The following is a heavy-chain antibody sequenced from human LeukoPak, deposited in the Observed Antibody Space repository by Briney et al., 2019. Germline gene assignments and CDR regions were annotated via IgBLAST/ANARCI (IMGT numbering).Heavy chain of an antibody. V-gene: IGHV4-30-2*01. CDR3: ARADTTMPYYFDY. CDR2: IYHSGST. CDR1: GGSISSGGYS. J-gene: IGHJ4*02. D-gene: IGHD5-18*01. Sequence: SETLSLTCAVSGGSISSGGYSWSWIRQPPGKGLEWIGYIYHSGSTYYIPSLKSRVTISVDRSKNQFSLKLSSMTAADTAVYYCARADTTMPYYFDYWGQGTLVTVSS.